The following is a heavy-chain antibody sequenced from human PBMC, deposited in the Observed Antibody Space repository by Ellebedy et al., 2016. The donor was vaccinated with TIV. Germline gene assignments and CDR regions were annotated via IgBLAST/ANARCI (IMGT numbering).Heavy chain of an antibody. CDR2: IRQEGDEI. J-gene: IGHJ5*02. CDR3: ARRASYGDYAVQDNPWFDP. Sequence: PGGSLRLSCAASGFNFRSYWMAWVRQAPGKGLEWVAKIRQEGDEIYYLESVKGRFTISRDNAKNSLFLQINSLRVEDTAVYYGARRASYGDYAVQDNPWFDPWGQGTLVTVSS. D-gene: IGHD4-17*01. V-gene: IGHV3-7*01. CDR1: GFNFRSYW.